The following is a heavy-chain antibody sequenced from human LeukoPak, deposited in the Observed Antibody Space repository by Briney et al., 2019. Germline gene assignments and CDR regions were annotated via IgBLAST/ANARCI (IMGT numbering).Heavy chain of an antibody. D-gene: IGHD3-10*01. CDR1: GFTFNVYN. CDR3: ARWNYCFDF. V-gene: IGHV3-21*04. Sequence: GGSLRLSCAASGFTFNVYNMNWVRQAPGKGLEWVSSISSSSIYIYYADSVKGRFTISRDNAENSLYLQMTSLRPEDTAVYFCARWNYCFDFWGQGTLVTVSS. CDR2: ISSSSIYI. J-gene: IGHJ4*02.